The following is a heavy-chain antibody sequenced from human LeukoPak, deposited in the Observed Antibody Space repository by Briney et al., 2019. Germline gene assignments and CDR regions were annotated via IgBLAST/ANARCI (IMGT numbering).Heavy chain of an antibody. V-gene: IGHV3-30*18. Sequence: GGSLRLSCAASGFTFSSYGMHWVRQAPGKGLEWVAVISYDGSNKYYADSVKGRFTISRDNSKNTLYLQMNSLRAEDTAVYYCAKDNGSGSYLFSYYYGMDVWGQGTTVTVSS. D-gene: IGHD3-10*01. CDR3: AKDNGSGSYLFSYYYGMDV. CDR1: GFTFSSYG. J-gene: IGHJ6*02. CDR2: ISYDGSNK.